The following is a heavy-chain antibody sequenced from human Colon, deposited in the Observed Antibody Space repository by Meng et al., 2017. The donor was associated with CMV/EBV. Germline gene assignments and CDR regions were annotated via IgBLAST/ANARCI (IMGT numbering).Heavy chain of an antibody. CDR2: INPNIGVT. D-gene: IGHD1-14*01. CDR1: GGTFSSYA. CDR3: ARARSTGPHKNFYYYGMDV. J-gene: IGHJ6*02. V-gene: IGHV1-2*02. Sequence: ASVKVSCKASGGTFSSYAISWVRQAPGQGLEWMGWINPNIGVTKYAQKFQDRVTMTRDTSVTTGYMELSGLSSDDTAVYFCARARSTGPHKNFYYYGMDVWGQGTPVTVSS.